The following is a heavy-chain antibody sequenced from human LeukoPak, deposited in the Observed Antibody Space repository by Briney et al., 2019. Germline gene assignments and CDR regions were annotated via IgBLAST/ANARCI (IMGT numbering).Heavy chain of an antibody. J-gene: IGHJ5*02. Sequence: SETLSLTCTVSGGSISSYYWSWIRQAPGKGLEWIGYIYYSGSTNYNPALKSRVTISVDTSKNQFSLKVSSVTAADTAVYYCARLRSGFVWFDPWGQGTLVTVSS. CDR3: ARLRSGFVWFDP. CDR2: IYYSGST. CDR1: GGSISSYY. D-gene: IGHD6-19*01. V-gene: IGHV4-59*08.